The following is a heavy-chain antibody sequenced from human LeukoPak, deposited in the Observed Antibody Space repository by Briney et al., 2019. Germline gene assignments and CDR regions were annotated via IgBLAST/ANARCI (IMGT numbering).Heavy chain of an antibody. D-gene: IGHD3-9*01. CDR3: AKWGDFDVLTGYYVPDF. CDR2: ITGRGGNT. CDR1: IYLFSLYA. V-gene: IGHV3-23*01. J-gene: IGHJ4*02. Sequence: GVSVRLLCAASIYLFSLYAVSWVRQAPGKGLEWVSAITGRGGNTYYADSVKGRFTISRDNSKNTLYLQMNSLRDEDTAVYYCAKWGDFDVLTGYYVPDFWGQGTLVTVSS.